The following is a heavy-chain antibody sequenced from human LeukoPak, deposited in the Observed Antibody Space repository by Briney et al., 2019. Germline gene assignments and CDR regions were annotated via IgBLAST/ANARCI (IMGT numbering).Heavy chain of an antibody. CDR2: FSYSGST. D-gene: IGHD7-27*01. Sequence: SETLSLTCTVSRGSISNYYWGWIRQPPGKGLEWIGFFSYSGSTNYNPSLKSRVTISVDTSKNQFSLKLTSVTAADTAVYYCARDGPGDVGFDYWGQGTLSPSPQ. CDR1: RGSISNYY. V-gene: IGHV4-59*01. J-gene: IGHJ4*02. CDR3: ARDGPGDVGFDY.